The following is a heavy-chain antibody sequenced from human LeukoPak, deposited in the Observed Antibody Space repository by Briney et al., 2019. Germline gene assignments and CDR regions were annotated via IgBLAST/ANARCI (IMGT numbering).Heavy chain of an antibody. CDR1: GGSLSNYY. D-gene: IGHD3-22*01. V-gene: IGHV4-4*07. J-gene: IGHJ5*02. CDR3: ARCPDDGSDSSGRRWFDP. CDR2: IYTSGTT. Sequence: SETLSLTCTVSGGSLSNYYWNWIRQPAGKGLEWIGRIYTSGTTNYNPFLRSRVTMSVDTSKNQFSLKVSSVTAADTAVYYCARCPDDGSDSSGRRWFDPWGQGTLVTVSS.